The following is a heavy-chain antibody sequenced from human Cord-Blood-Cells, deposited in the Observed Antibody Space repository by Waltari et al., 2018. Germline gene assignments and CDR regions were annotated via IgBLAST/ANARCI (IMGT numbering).Heavy chain of an antibody. V-gene: IGHV3-73*02. CDR2: IRSKANSYAT. CDR1: GFPFSGPA. J-gene: IGHJ4*02. CDR3: TFMITFGGVIVDY. Sequence: EVQLVESGGGLVQPGGPLKLSCAASGFPFSGPALPWVRQASGKGLEWVGRIRSKANSYATAYAASVKGRFTISRDDSKNTAYLQMNSLKTEDTAVYYCTFMITFGGVIVDYWGQGTLVTVSS. D-gene: IGHD3-16*02.